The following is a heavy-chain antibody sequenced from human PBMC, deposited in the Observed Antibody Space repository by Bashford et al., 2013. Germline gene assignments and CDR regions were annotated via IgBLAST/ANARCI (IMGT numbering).Heavy chain of an antibody. CDR3: ARGGDIVGAYDYL. V-gene: IGHV3-30-3*01. CDR2: ISYDGSNK. CDR1: GFTFSSYA. J-gene: IGHJ4*02. D-gene: IGHD1-26*01. Sequence: GSLRLSCAASGFTFSSYAMHWVRQAPGKGLEWVAVISYDGSNKYYADLREGADSPISRDNSKNTLYLQMNSLRAEDTAVYYCARGGDIVGAYDYLGGQGTPGHRL.